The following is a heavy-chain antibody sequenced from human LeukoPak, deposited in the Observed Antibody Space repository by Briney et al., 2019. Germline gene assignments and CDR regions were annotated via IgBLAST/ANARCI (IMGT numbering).Heavy chain of an antibody. CDR3: ARVSAAAGNYGMDV. D-gene: IGHD6-13*01. Sequence: PGGSLRLSCAASGFTFSSYWIHWVRQAPGKGLEWVSSISSSSSYIYYADSVKGRFTISRGNAKNSLYLQMNSLRAEDTAVYYCARVSAAAGNYGMDVWGQGTTVTVSS. V-gene: IGHV3-21*01. CDR1: GFTFSSYW. J-gene: IGHJ6*02. CDR2: ISSSSSYI.